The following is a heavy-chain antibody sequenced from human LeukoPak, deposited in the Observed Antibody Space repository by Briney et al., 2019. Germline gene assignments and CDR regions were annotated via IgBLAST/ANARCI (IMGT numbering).Heavy chain of an antibody. D-gene: IGHD6-13*01. CDR3: AIPHGGAAGPKMYFDY. J-gene: IGHJ4*02. CDR1: GYTFTSYY. CDR2: INPSGGST. Sequence: ASVKVSCKASGYTFTSYYMHWVRQAPGQGLEWMGIINPSGGSTSYAQKFQGRVTMTRDMSTSPVYMELSSLRSEDTAVYYCAIPHGGAAGPKMYFDYWGQGTLVTVSS. V-gene: IGHV1-46*01.